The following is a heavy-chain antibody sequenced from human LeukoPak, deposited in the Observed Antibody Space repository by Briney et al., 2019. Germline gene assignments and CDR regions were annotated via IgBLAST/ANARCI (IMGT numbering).Heavy chain of an antibody. CDR2: ISSGTTTI. CDR3: ARGHYELWY. CDR1: GFTFSSYE. V-gene: IGHV3-48*03. Sequence: GGSLRLSCTASGFTFSSYEMNWVRQAPGKGLEWVSYISSGTTTIYYADSVKGRFTISRDNAKNSLYLQMNSLRAEDTAVYYCARGHYELWYWGQGTLVTVPS. J-gene: IGHJ1*01. D-gene: IGHD3-16*01.